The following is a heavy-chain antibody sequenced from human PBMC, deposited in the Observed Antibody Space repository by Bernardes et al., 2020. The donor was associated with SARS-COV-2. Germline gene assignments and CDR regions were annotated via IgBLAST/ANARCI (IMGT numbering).Heavy chain of an antibody. Sequence: SETLSLTCSVSGDSITSNYWGWIRQPPGTGLEWIGDIYFTGRTNYNPSLKSRVTISVATSKKVFSLNLRSVAAADTAVYYCARGYAYYYDTTGNYPYVSFDVWGQGTTVTVSS. CDR2: IYFTGRT. CDR3: ARGYAYYYDTTGNYPYVSFDV. D-gene: IGHD3-22*01. J-gene: IGHJ3*01. CDR1: GDSITSNY. V-gene: IGHV4-59*01.